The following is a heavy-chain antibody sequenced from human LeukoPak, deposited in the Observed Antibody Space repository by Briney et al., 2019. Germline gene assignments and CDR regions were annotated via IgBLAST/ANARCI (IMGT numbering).Heavy chain of an antibody. CDR3: ARDVPPHYYDSSGYDL. V-gene: IGHV4-59*01. CDR1: GVSISSYY. J-gene: IGHJ2*01. Sequence: PSETLSLTCTVSGVSISSYYWSWIRQPPGKGLEWIGYIYYSGSTNCNPSLKSRVTISVDTSKNQFSLKLSSVTAADTAVYYCARDVPPHYYDSSGYDLWGRGTLVTVSS. CDR2: IYYSGST. D-gene: IGHD3-22*01.